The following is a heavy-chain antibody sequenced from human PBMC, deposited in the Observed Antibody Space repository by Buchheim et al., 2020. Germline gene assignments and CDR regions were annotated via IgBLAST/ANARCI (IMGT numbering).Heavy chain of an antibody. Sequence: QVQLVQSGAEVKKPGSSVKVSCKASGGTFSSYTISWVRQAPGQGLEWMGRIIPILGIANYAPKFQGRVTITADKSTSTAYMELSSLRSEDTAVYYCARDPTDYYDSSGNNDYWGQGTL. CDR1: GGTFSSYT. D-gene: IGHD3-22*01. CDR3: ARDPTDYYDSSGNNDY. V-gene: IGHV1-69*08. J-gene: IGHJ4*02. CDR2: IIPILGIA.